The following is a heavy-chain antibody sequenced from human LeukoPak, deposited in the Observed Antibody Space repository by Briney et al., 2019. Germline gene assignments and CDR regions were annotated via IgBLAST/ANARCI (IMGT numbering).Heavy chain of an antibody. CDR1: GGSISSYY. CDR2: IYYSGCT. CDR3: ARLGSYGGTMTDY. D-gene: IGHD4-23*01. V-gene: IGHV4-59*01. J-gene: IGHJ4*02. Sequence: PSETLSLTCAVSGGSISSYYWSWIRQPPGKGLEWVGYIYYSGCTNYNPSLKSRVTISVDTSKNQFSLKLSSVTAADTAVYCCARLGSYGGTMTDYWGQGTLVTVSS.